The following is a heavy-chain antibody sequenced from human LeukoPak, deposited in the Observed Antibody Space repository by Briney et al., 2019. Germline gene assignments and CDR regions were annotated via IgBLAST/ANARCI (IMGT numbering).Heavy chain of an antibody. D-gene: IGHD6-19*01. J-gene: IGHJ1*01. CDR2: ISGSGGST. V-gene: IGHV3-23*01. Sequence: SCKASGYTFSSYAMSWVRQAPGKGLEWVSAISGSGGSTYYADSVKGRFTISRDNSKNTLYLQMNSLRAEDTAVYYCAKDGPYSSVAQHWGQGTLVTVSS. CDR3: AKDGPYSSVAQH. CDR1: GYTFSSYA.